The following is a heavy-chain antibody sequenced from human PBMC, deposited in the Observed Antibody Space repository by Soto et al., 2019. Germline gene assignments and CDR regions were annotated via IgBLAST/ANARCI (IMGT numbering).Heavy chain of an antibody. J-gene: IGHJ6*02. CDR1: GGTFSSYA. CDR3: ARSLAIMNTVTKVLYYYYGMDV. D-gene: IGHD4-4*01. V-gene: IGHV1-69*13. Sequence: SVKVSCKASGGTFSSYAISWVRQAPGQGLEWMGGIIPIFGTANYAQKFQGRVTITADESTSTAYMELSSLRSEDTAVYYCARSLAIMNTVTKVLYYYYGMDVWGQGTTVTVSS. CDR2: IIPIFGTA.